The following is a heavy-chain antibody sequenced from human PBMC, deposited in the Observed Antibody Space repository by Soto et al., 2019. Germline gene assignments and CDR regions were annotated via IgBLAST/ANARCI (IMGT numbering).Heavy chain of an antibody. CDR3: ARVRGYCIDGSCYGYYFDY. D-gene: IGHD2-15*01. V-gene: IGHV3-11*06. CDR2: ITITSSYT. Sequence: QVQLVESGGGLVKPGGSLRLSCAASGFTFTDYYMIWIRQAPGKGLEWVSYITITSSYTDYVDSVKGRFTISRDNTKNSLYLQMTSLRAEDTAVYYCARVRGYCIDGSCYGYYFDYWGQGTLVTVSS. J-gene: IGHJ4*02. CDR1: GFTFTDYY.